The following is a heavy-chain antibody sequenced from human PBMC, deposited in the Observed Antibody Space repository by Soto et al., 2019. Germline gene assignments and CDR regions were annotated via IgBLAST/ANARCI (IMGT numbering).Heavy chain of an antibody. CDR1: GFTFSSYG. V-gene: IGHV3-23*01. CDR2: SSATGAGT. Sequence: EVQLLESGGGLVQPGGSLRLSCAASGFTFSSYGMTWVRQAPGKGLEWVSFSSATGAGTYYADSVKGRFTISRDNSKNTLYLQMTSLRAHDTAVYYWAKDRRAGGNYGFYSDFWGQGALVIVSS. D-gene: IGHD1-7*01. CDR3: AKDRRAGGNYGFYSDF. J-gene: IGHJ4*02.